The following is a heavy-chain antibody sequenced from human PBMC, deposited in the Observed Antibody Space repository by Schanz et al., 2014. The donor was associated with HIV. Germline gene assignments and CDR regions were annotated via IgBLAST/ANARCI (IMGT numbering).Heavy chain of an antibody. J-gene: IGHJ2*01. V-gene: IGHV3-74*01. CDR1: GFTFSNDW. CDR3: ARESNGAFDL. Sequence: EVQLLEFGGGLVRPGESLRLSCLASGFTFSNDWMHWVRQAPGKGLVWVSRINALGTTTAYADSVKGRFAISRDNAKRTLYLQMNSLRAEESAVFYCARESNGAFDLWGRGTLVTVSS. CDR2: INALGTTT.